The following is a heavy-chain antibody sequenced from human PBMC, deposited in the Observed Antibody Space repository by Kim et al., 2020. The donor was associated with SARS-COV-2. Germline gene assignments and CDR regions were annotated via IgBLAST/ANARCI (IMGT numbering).Heavy chain of an antibody. J-gene: IGHJ4*02. CDR3: ARFRDIAAAGWRDFDY. V-gene: IGHV4-31*02. D-gene: IGHD6-13*01. Sequence: SLKSRVTISVDTSKNQFSLKLSSVTAADTAVYYCARFRDIAAAGWRDFDYWGQGTLVTVSS.